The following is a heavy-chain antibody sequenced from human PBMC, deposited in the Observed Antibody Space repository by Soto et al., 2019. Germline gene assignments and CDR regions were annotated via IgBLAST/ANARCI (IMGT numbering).Heavy chain of an antibody. J-gene: IGHJ6*02. Sequence: SVGSLRLSCAASGFTFSKYGMHWVRQAPGKGLEWVAVISHDGSNKYYADSVKGRFTISRDKSTNTLYVQMNSLRVEDTAVYYCAKGAEGGAYYGMDVWGQGTTVTVSS. D-gene: IGHD3-16*01. CDR3: AKGAEGGAYYGMDV. CDR1: GFTFSKYG. CDR2: ISHDGSNK. V-gene: IGHV3-30*18.